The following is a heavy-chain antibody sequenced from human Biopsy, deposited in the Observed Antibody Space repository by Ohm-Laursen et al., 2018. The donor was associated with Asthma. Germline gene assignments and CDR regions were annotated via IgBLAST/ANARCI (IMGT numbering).Heavy chain of an antibody. Sequence: SVKVSCNTSGYTFNSAGITWVRQAPGQGLEWMGWISVYNGNTKVAQKLQDRVTMITDTSTSTAYMELRSLRSDDTAVYFCARAVDYSHYYGIDFWGQGTTVTVS. CDR3: ARAVDYSHYYGIDF. CDR2: ISVYNGNT. D-gene: IGHD3-10*01. J-gene: IGHJ6*02. CDR1: GYTFNSAG. V-gene: IGHV1-18*01.